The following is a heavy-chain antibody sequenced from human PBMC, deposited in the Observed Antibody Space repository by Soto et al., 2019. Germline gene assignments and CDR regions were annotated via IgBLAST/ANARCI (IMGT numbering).Heavy chain of an antibody. CDR3: AHGVGSGNSAYFQH. CDR1: GLSLSTSGVG. Sequence: QITLKESGPTLVKPTQTLTLTCTFSGLSLSTSGVGVGWIRQPPGKALEWLAVIYWDDDERYSPSLKSSLTITQDTSKNQVVLTMTNVDPVDTATYYCAHGVGSGNSAYFQHWGQGTLVTVSS. J-gene: IGHJ1*01. D-gene: IGHD3-3*01. V-gene: IGHV2-5*02. CDR2: IYWDDDE.